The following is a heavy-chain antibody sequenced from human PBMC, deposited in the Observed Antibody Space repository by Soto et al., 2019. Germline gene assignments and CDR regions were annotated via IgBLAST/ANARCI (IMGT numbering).Heavy chain of an antibody. D-gene: IGHD2-8*01. CDR1: GYTYTRYW. CDR3: ARGTLLTSYGMDI. Sequence: ESLNLSCRVFGYTYTRYWIACGLHRPYERLGRVGVVCASDSDTRYSPSFLCQVTISADKSITTAYLPWTSLKASDTAMYYCARGTLLTSYGMDIWGQGTSVTVSS. J-gene: IGHJ6*02. V-gene: IGHV5-51*01. CDR2: VCASDSDT.